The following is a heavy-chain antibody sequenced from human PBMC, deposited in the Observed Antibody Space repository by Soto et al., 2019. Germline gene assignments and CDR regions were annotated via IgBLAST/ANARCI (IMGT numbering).Heavy chain of an antibody. CDR2: IWHDGSQK. CDR3: VRDGVGGTVFLGFLEY. V-gene: IGHV3-33*01. CDR1: GVIFNGYG. J-gene: IGHJ4*02. Sequence: GGSLRLSCAAPGVIFNGYGFHWVRQAPGKGLEWVAVIWHDGSQKYYADSVKGRFTISRDNSKNTLYLQMDSLRDEDTAVYYCVRDGVGGTVFLGFLEYWGQGTLVTVSS. D-gene: IGHD1-26*01.